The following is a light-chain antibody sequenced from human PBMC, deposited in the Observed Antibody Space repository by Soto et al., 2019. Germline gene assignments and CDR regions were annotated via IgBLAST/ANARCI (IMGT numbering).Light chain of an antibody. J-gene: IGKJ1*01. V-gene: IGKV3-11*01. Sequence: EILLTQSPATLSLSPGERATLSCRASQSVSSYLAWYQQKPGQAPRLLIYDASNRATGIPARFSGSGSGTDFTLTISSLEPEEFAVYYCQQRSNWPPWTFGQGTKVEIK. CDR2: DAS. CDR1: QSVSSY. CDR3: QQRSNWPPWT.